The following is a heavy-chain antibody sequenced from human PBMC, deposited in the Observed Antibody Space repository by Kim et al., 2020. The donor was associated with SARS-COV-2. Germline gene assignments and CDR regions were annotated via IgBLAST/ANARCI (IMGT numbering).Heavy chain of an antibody. J-gene: IGHJ4*02. CDR3: TRGAELLWFGE. Sequence: SETLSLTCTVSGVSISTGGHYWSWIRQHPRKGLEWIGYIDGAGSTDYNPSLESRVTISVDTSKNQFSLKLASVTAADTAVYFCTRGAELLWFGEWGQGALVTVSS. V-gene: IGHV4-31*03. CDR1: GVSISTGGHY. CDR2: IDGAGST. D-gene: IGHD3-10*01.